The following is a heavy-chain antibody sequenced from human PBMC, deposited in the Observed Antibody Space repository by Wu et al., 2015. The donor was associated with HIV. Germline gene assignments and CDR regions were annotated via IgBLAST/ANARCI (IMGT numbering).Heavy chain of an antibody. D-gene: IGHD2-21*02. V-gene: IGHV1-46*03. Sequence: QVQLVQSGTEVRKPGSSVKVSCKASGYTFSNYYMHWVRQAPGQGLEWMAVINPSDGSTKFAQHFQGRVTITRDTSTRTGFMELSSLRSEDTAMYYCARDSGGDYQFDSWGQGTPVTVSS. CDR3: ARDSGGDYQFDS. CDR1: GYTFSNYY. J-gene: IGHJ4*02. CDR2: INPSDGST.